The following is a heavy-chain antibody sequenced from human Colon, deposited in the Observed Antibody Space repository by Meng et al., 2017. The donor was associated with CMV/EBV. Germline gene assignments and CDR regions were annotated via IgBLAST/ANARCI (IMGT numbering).Heavy chain of an antibody. CDR2: IKEDGSEK. D-gene: IGHD2-2*01. J-gene: IGHJ6*01. Sequence: GESLKISCLASGFSFSTYWMSWVRQAPGKGLEWVADIKEDGSEKYYGDSVKGRITISRDNAKNTVHLQMNSLRGEDSAVYFCARESRIAVEAVPIYGMDVWGQGTTVTVSS. CDR1: GFSFSTYW. CDR3: ARESRIAVEAVPIYGMDV. V-gene: IGHV3-7*01.